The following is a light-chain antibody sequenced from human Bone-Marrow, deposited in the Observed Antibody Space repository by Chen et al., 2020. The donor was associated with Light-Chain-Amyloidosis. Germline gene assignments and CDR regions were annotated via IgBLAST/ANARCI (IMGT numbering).Light chain of an antibody. V-gene: IGLV1-40*01. Sequence: QSVLTQPPSVSGAPGQRVTIPCTGSSSNIGAGYDVHWYQRLPGTAPKLLIYGNSNRPSGFPDRFSGSKSGTPASLPITGLQAEDEADYYCQSYGSSLSGPYVFGTGTKVTVL. J-gene: IGLJ1*01. CDR3: QSYGSSLSGPYV. CDR1: SSNIGAGYD. CDR2: GNS.